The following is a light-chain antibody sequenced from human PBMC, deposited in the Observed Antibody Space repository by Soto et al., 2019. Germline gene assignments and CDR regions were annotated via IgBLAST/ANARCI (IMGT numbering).Light chain of an antibody. J-gene: IGLJ2*01. Sequence: QSVLTQPPSVSGAPGQRVTISCTGSSSNIGAGYDVHWYEHLPGTAPKLLIYGNNNRPSGVPDRFSGSKSGSSASLAITGLQAEEEADYYCQSYDSSLRAVVFGGGTKLTVL. CDR1: SSNIGAGYD. CDR2: GNN. CDR3: QSYDSSLRAVV. V-gene: IGLV1-40*01.